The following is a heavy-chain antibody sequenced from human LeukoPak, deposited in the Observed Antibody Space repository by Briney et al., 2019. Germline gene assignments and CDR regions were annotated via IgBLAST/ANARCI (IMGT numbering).Heavy chain of an antibody. D-gene: IGHD3-10*02. CDR3: AKVYGARGPYYFDL. V-gene: IGHV3-43*01. Sequence: GGSLRLSCEASGFTFADYSMHWVRQAPGQGLEWVSLINPDSGTTYYADTVKGRFTITRDNSTNSVYMQLNSLRTVDTAVYYCAKVYGARGPYYFDLWGRSTLVTVSS. CDR1: GFTFADYS. CDR2: INPDSGTT. J-gene: IGHJ2*01.